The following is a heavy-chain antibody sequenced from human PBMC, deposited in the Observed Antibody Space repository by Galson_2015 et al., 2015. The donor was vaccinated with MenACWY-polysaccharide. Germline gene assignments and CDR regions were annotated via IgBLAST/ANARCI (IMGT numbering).Heavy chain of an antibody. Sequence: TLSLTCTVSGGSISSVDSYWGWLRQSQGKGLEWIGYIYYSGRTNYSPSLKSRATVSLDTSKNQFSLKLSFVTAADAAVYYCTSLPLGNCGSVSCYGYFHHWGQGTLVTVSS. V-gene: IGHV4-30-4*01. CDR3: TSLPLGNCGSVSCYGYFHH. CDR1: GGSISSVDSY. D-gene: IGHD2-2*01. J-gene: IGHJ1*01. CDR2: IYYSGRT.